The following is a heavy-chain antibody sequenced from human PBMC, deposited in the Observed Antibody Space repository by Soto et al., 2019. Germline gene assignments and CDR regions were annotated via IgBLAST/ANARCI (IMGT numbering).Heavy chain of an antibody. J-gene: IGHJ5*02. CDR3: AREHVFIDEINWFDP. Sequence: PGGSLKISCKVSGYHFDTSWIGWVRQMPGKGLEWMGIIFPADSDTRYSPSFQGQVTLSVDKSISTAFLQWSSLRASDTAIYYCAREHVFIDEINWFDPWGQGTPVTLAS. D-gene: IGHD2-21*01. CDR1: GYHFDTSW. CDR2: IFPADSDT. V-gene: IGHV5-51*01.